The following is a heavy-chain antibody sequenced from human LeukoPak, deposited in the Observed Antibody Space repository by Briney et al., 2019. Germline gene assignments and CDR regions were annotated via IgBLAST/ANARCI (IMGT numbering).Heavy chain of an antibody. CDR2: MNPNSGNT. D-gene: IGHD1-26*01. Sequence: GASVKVSCKTSGYTFPSYDINWVRQATGQGLEWMGWMNPNSGNTGYAQKFQGRVTMTRNTSINTAYMELSSLRSEDTAAYYCARAPEWGKSNFYYYMDVWGKGTTVTVSS. CDR1: GYTFPSYD. CDR3: ARAPEWGKSNFYYYMDV. V-gene: IGHV1-8*01. J-gene: IGHJ6*03.